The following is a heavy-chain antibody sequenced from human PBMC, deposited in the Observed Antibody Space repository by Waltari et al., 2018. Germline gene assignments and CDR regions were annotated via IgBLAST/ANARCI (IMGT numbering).Heavy chain of an antibody. CDR1: GDSMSNNW. CDR2: VLGSGKT. J-gene: IGHJ4*02. CDR3: ARDRGRGLYLDS. Sequence: QLQLRESGPGLVKPSGTLSLTCAVSGDSMSNNWWSWVRQSPGKGLEGIGQVLGSGKTNYNPSFASRVTVSLDTYDKSFSLMLTSATAADTAVYYCARDRGRGLYLDSWGPGILVTVS. D-gene: IGHD2-15*01. V-gene: IGHV4-4*02.